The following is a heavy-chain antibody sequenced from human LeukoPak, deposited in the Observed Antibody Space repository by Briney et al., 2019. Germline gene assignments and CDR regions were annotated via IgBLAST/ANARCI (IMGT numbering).Heavy chain of an antibody. CDR1: GDSVSSASVA. Sequence: SQTLSLTFAISGDSVSSASVAWNWIRQSPSRGLEWLGRTYYRSKWYNEYTASVKSRISINADTSKNQFSLQLKSVTPEDTAVYYCARFDYGAPDYWGQGTLVTVSS. CDR3: ARFDYGAPDY. J-gene: IGHJ4*02. V-gene: IGHV6-1*01. CDR2: TYYRSKWYN. D-gene: IGHD3-16*01.